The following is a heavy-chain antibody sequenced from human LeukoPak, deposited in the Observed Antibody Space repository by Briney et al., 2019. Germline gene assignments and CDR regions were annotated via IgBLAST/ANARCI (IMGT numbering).Heavy chain of an antibody. CDR3: ARGSIAVAAFDY. CDR2: INHSGST. CDR1: GGSFSGYY. V-gene: IGHV4-34*01. Sequence: PSETLSLTCAVYGGSFSGYYWSWIRQPPGEGLEWIGEINHSGSTNYNPSLKSRVTISVDTSKNQFSLKLSSVTAADTAVYYCARGSIAVAAFDYWGQGTLVTVSS. J-gene: IGHJ4*02. D-gene: IGHD6-19*01.